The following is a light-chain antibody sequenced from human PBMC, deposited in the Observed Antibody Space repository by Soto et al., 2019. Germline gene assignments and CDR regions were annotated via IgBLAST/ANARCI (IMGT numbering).Light chain of an antibody. V-gene: IGLV2-23*02. CDR2: EVN. J-gene: IGLJ2*01. CDR1: SSDFGNYNL. Sequence: QSALTQPASVSGSPGQSITISCTGTSSDFGNYNLVSWYQQHPGKVPKLILFEVNKRPSGVSGRFSGSKSGNTASLTVSGLQAEDEADYFCASYGGRDDMIFGGGTKVTVL. CDR3: ASYGGRDDMI.